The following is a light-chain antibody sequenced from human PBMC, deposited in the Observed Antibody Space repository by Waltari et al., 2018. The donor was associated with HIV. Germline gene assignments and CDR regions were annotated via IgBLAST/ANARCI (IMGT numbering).Light chain of an antibody. J-gene: IGLJ1*01. CDR2: RNN. CDR1: SSTIGRNY. CDR3: AVWNDSLSGYV. Sequence: QSVLTQPPSASGTPGQRVTISCSGSSSTIGRNYVYWYQHLPGTAPKLLIYRNNQRPSGVPDRFSGSKSGTSASLAISGLRSEDEADYYCAVWNDSLSGYVFGTGTKVTV. V-gene: IGLV1-47*01.